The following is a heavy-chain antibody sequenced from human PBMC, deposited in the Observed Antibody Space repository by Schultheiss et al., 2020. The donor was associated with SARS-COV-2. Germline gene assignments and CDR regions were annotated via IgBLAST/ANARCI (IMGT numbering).Heavy chain of an antibody. D-gene: IGHD6-13*01. CDR2: IYTSGST. CDR1: GGSISSGGYY. V-gene: IGHV4-61*02. J-gene: IGHJ3*02. CDR3: ARGVGSSWLHDAFDI. Sequence: SQTLSLTCAVSGGSISSGGYYWSWIRQPAGKGLEWIGRIYTSGSTNYNPSLKSRVTISVDTSKNQFSLKLSSVTAADTAVYYCARGVGSSWLHDAFDIWGQGTMVTVSS.